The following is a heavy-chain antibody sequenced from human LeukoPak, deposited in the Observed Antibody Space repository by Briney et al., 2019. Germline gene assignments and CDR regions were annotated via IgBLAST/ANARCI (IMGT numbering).Heavy chain of an antibody. V-gene: IGHV6-1*01. CDR1: GDSVSSNSAA. D-gene: IGHD6-13*01. J-gene: IGHJ5*02. CDR2: IYYRSKWYT. CDR3: ARISIAAAGP. Sequence: SQTLSLTFAISGDSVSSNSAAWSWIRQSPSRGLEWLGRIYYRSKWYTDYAVSVKSRITINPDTSKNQFSLQLNSVTPEDTAVYYCARISIAAAGPWGQGTLVTVSS.